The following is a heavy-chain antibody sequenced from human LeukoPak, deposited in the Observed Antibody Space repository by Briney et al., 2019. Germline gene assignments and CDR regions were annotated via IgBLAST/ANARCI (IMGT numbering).Heavy chain of an antibody. Sequence: PGRSLRLSCAASGFTFDDYAMHWVRQAPGKGLEWVSGISWNSGSMGYADSVKGRFTISRDNAKNSLYLQMNSLRAEDMALYYCAKDSGGSYYDYWGQGALVTVSS. CDR3: AKDSGGSYYDY. D-gene: IGHD1-26*01. CDR2: ISWNSGSM. V-gene: IGHV3-9*03. J-gene: IGHJ4*02. CDR1: GFTFDDYA.